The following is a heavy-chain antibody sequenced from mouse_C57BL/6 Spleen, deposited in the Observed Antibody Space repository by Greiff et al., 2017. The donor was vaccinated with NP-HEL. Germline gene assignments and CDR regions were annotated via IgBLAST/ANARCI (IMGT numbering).Heavy chain of an antibody. CDR1: GYTFTNYW. Sequence: VQLQQSGAELVRPGTSVKMSCKASGYTFTNYWIGWAKQRPGHGLEWIGDIYPGGGYTNYNEKFKGKATLTADKSSSTAYMQFSSLTSEDSAIYDCSITTVGVYFDVWGTGTTVTVSS. CDR3: SITTVGVYFDV. CDR2: IYPGGGYT. D-gene: IGHD1-1*01. J-gene: IGHJ1*03. V-gene: IGHV1-63*01.